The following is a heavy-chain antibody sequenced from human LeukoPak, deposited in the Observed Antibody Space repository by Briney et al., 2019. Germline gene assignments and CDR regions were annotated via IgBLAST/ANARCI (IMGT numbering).Heavy chain of an antibody. D-gene: IGHD2-2*01. J-gene: IGHJ5*02. CDR1: GGSISSSSYY. CDR3: ARRGYCSSTSCYEYWFDP. V-gene: IGHV4-39*01. CDR2: IYYSGCT. Sequence: PSETLSLTCTVSGGSISSSSYYWGGIRQPPGKGLEGIGIIYYSGCTYYNPSLKSRLPVSVDTSKNQFSLKLSSVTATDTAVYYCARRGYCSSTSCYEYWFDPWGQGTLVTVSS.